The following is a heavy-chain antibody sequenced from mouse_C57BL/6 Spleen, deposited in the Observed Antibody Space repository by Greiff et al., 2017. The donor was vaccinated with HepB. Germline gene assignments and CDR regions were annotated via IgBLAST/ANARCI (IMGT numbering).Heavy chain of an antibody. Sequence: QVQLQQPGAELVKPGASVKLSCKASGYTFTSYWMHWVKQRPGQGLEWIGMIHPNSGSTNYNEKFKSKATLTVDKSSSTAYMQLSSLTSEDSAVYYCARSGYYGSSYWDYWGQGTSVTVSS. J-gene: IGHJ4*01. V-gene: IGHV1-64*01. D-gene: IGHD1-1*01. CDR3: ARSGYYGSSYWDY. CDR1: GYTFTSYW. CDR2: IHPNSGST.